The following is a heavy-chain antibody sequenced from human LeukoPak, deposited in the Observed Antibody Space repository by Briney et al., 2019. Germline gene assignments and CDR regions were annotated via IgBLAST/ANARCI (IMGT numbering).Heavy chain of an antibody. V-gene: IGHV1-24*01. Sequence: GASVKVSCRVSGYTLTELSMHWVRQAPGKGLEWMGGFDPEDGETIYAQKFQGRVTMTEDTSTDTAYMELSSLRSEDTAVYYCATELTGYYKRALDYWGQGTLVTVSS. D-gene: IGHD3-9*01. J-gene: IGHJ4*02. CDR2: FDPEDGET. CDR3: ATELTGYYKRALDY. CDR1: GYTLTELS.